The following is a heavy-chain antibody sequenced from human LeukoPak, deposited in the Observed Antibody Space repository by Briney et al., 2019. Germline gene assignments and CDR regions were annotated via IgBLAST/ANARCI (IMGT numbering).Heavy chain of an antibody. J-gene: IGHJ3*02. Sequence: GGSLRLSCAASGFTFSSYSMNWVRQAPGKGLEWVSSISSSSSYIYYADSVKGRFTISRDNAKNSLYLQMNSLRAEDTAVYYCARYYYDSSGYNDAFHIWGQGTMVTVSS. CDR3: ARYYYDSSGYNDAFHI. CDR1: GFTFSSYS. CDR2: ISSSSSYI. V-gene: IGHV3-21*01. D-gene: IGHD3-22*01.